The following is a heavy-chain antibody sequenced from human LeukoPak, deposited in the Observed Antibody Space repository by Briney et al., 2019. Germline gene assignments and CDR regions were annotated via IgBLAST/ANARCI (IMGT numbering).Heavy chain of an antibody. J-gene: IGHJ4*02. V-gene: IGHV4-61*01. CDR3: ARRFAY. CDR2: IYFSGTT. CDR1: GGSVSSGNYD. Sequence: SETLSLTCTVSGGSVSSGNYDWNWIRQPPGKALEWIGCIYFSGTTNYNPSLKSRVSISVDTSKNQFSLKLSSVTAADTAVYYCARRFAYWGQGTLVTVSS.